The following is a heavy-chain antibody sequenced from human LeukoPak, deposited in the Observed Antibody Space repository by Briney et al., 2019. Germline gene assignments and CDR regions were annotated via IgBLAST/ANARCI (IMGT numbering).Heavy chain of an antibody. Sequence: SVTVSCKASGGTFSSYAISWVRQAPGQGLEWMGGIIPIFGTANYAQKFQGRVTITADESTSTAYMELSSLRSEDTAVYYCARDRIAVAGTRYYYYGMDVWGQGTTVTVSS. D-gene: IGHD6-19*01. CDR2: IIPIFGTA. J-gene: IGHJ6*02. CDR3: ARDRIAVAGTRYYYYGMDV. CDR1: GGTFSSYA. V-gene: IGHV1-69*13.